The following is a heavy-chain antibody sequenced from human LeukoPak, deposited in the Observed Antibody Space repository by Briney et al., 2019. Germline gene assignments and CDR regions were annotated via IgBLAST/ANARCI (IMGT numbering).Heavy chain of an antibody. CDR2: ISSSSSYI. V-gene: IGHV3-21*01. J-gene: IGHJ4*02. Sequence: GGSLRLSCAASGFTFSSYSMNWVRQAPGKGLEWVSSISSSSSYIYYADSVKGRFTISRDNAKNSLYLQMNSLRAEDTAVYYCARRADSSGYRYWGRGTLVTVSS. CDR1: GFTFSSYS. D-gene: IGHD3-22*01. CDR3: ARRADSSGYRY.